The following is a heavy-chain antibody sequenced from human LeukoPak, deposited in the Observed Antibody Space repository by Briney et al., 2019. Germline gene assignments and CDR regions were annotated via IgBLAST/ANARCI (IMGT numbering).Heavy chain of an antibody. V-gene: IGHV3-74*01. J-gene: IGHJ4*02. CDR1: GFTFSSYW. Sequence: GGSLRLSCAASGFTFSSYWMHWVRQAPGKGLVWVSRINSDGSSTSYADSVKGRFTISRDNVKNTLYLQMNSLRAEDTAVYYCARDGTGYSGYDPPNDYWGQGTLVTVSS. D-gene: IGHD5-12*01. CDR3: ARDGTGYSGYDPPNDY. CDR2: INSDGSST.